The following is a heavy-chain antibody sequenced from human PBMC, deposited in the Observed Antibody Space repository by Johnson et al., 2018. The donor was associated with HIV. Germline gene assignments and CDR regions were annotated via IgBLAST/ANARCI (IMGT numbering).Heavy chain of an antibody. Sequence: VQLVESEGGVVRPGGSLRLSCAASGFTFNEHGMSWVRQAPGQGLAWVSVIYSGGSTYYADSVKGRFTISRDNSKNTLYLQMNSLRAEDMAVYYCARGDNYYDSSDMGAFDIWGQGTMVTVSS. J-gene: IGHJ3*02. V-gene: IGHV3-66*02. CDR3: ARGDNYYDSSDMGAFDI. CDR1: GFTFNEHG. CDR2: IYSGGST. D-gene: IGHD3-22*01.